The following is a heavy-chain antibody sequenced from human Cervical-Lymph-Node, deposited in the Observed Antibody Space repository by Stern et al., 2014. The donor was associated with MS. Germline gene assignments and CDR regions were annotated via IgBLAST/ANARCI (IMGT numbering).Heavy chain of an antibody. CDR2: ISSSGDTI. CDR3: VRGWEPRQDGPSGHDYDAFDI. D-gene: IGHD5-12*01. Sequence: QVQLVQSGGGLVKPGGSLRLSCAASGFTFSDSYMTWIRQTPGKGLEWVSYISSSGDTIKYAESVKGRFTVSRDSAKNSLSLQMSSLRVEDTAVYYCVRGWEPRQDGPSGHDYDAFDIWGQGTMVTVSS. J-gene: IGHJ3*02. CDR1: GFTFSDSY. V-gene: IGHV3-11*01.